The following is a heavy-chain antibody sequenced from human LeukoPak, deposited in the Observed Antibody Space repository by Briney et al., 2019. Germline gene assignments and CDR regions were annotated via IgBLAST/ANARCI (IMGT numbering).Heavy chain of an antibody. Sequence: GGSLRLSCVASGFTFSDYSMNWVRQAPGKGLEWVSYITSSSSIIYYADSVKGRFTISRDNAKNSVYLQMNSLRAEDTAVYYCAKALMRIATSTWFDPWGQGTLVTVSS. J-gene: IGHJ5*02. CDR2: ITSSSSII. D-gene: IGHD6-13*01. CDR3: AKALMRIATSTWFDP. CDR1: GFTFSDYS. V-gene: IGHV3-48*01.